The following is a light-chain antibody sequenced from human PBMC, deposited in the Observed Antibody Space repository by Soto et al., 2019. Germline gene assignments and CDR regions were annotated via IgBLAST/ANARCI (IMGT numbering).Light chain of an antibody. V-gene: IGKV3-15*01. CDR1: QGIGST. Sequence: EIVMTQSPATLSVSSGAGATLSCRASQGIGSTLAWYQQKPGQTPRLLIYGASTRATGVPARFSGSASGTEFTLTITSLQSEDFAVYYCQHYANSPLTFGGGTKVESK. CDR3: QHYANSPLT. J-gene: IGKJ4*01. CDR2: GAS.